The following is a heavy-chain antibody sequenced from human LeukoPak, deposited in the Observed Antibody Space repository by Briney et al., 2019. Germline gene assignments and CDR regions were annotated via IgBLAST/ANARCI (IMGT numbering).Heavy chain of an antibody. Sequence: PGGSLRLSCAASGFTFSSCGMHWVRQAPGKGLEWVAVISYDGSNKYYADSVKGRFTISRDNSKNTLYLQMNSLRAEDTAVYYCAKDRDRYSSSWYDYWGQGTLVTVSS. CDR1: GFTFSSCG. J-gene: IGHJ4*02. V-gene: IGHV3-30*18. CDR2: ISYDGSNK. CDR3: AKDRDRYSSSWYDY. D-gene: IGHD6-13*01.